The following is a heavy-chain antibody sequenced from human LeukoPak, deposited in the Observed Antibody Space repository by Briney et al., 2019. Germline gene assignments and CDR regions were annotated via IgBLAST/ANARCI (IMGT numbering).Heavy chain of an antibody. V-gene: IGHV3-23*01. CDR2: ISGSGAGK. CDR3: AKAAYGDYVGALDI. D-gene: IGHD4-17*01. J-gene: IGHJ3*02. CDR1: GFTFSTYA. Sequence: GGSLRLSCAASGFTFSTYAMSWVRQAPGEWLGWVSCISGSGAGKFYAAPVKGRFTTSRDNSKNTLYVQMNSLRPEDTGLYYCAKAAYGDYVGALDIWGQGTMVIVSS.